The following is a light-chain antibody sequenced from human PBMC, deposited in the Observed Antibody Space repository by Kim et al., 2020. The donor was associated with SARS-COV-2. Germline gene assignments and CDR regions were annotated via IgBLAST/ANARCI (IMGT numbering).Light chain of an antibody. Sequence: SVKLTCTLGSGHSSYIIAWHQQQPGKAPRYLMKLEGSGSYNKGSGVPDRFSGSSSGADRYLTISNLQSEDEADYYCETWDSNTRVFGGGTQLTVL. CDR2: LEGSGSY. V-gene: IGLV4-60*03. J-gene: IGLJ3*02. CDR1: SGHSSYI. CDR3: ETWDSNTRV.